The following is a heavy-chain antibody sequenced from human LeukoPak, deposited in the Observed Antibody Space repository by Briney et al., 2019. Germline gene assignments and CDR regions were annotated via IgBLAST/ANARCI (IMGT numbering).Heavy chain of an antibody. Sequence: GGSLRLSCAASGFTFSSYSMHWVRQAPGKGLVWVSRINSDVSSTFYADSVKGRFTISRDSAKNTLYMQMNSLRAEDTAVYYCAKAGDFWGPRDLIYFDYWGQGTLVTVSS. CDR3: AKAGDFWGPRDLIYFDY. J-gene: IGHJ4*02. CDR1: GFTFSSYS. CDR2: INSDVSST. V-gene: IGHV3-74*01. D-gene: IGHD3-3*01.